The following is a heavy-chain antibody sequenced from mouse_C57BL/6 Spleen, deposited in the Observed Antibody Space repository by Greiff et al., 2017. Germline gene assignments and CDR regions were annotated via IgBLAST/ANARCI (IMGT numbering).Heavy chain of an antibody. V-gene: IGHV1-75*01. Sequence: QVQLQQSGPELVKPGASVKISCKASGYTFTDYYIYWVKQRPGQGLEWIGWIFPGSGSTYYNEKFKGKATLTVDKSSSTAYMLLGSLTSEDSAVYVCARGGQLRAHWGQGTTLTVSS. CDR1: GYTFTDYY. D-gene: IGHD3-2*02. CDR2: IFPGSGST. J-gene: IGHJ2*01. CDR3: ARGGQLRAH.